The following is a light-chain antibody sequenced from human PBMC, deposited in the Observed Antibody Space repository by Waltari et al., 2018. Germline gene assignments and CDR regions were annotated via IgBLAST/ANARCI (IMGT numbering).Light chain of an antibody. J-gene: IGKJ1*01. CDR3: LQHNTYPCT. CDR1: EDIDKY. V-gene: IGKV1-17*03. Sequence: DIQMTQFPSAMSALVGDRVTITCRASEDIDKYLAWFQQKPGTVPKRLIYGASTLQSGVPSRFTGSRSGTEFNRTISSLQPEDFATYYCLQHNTYPCTFGQGTKVELK. CDR2: GAS.